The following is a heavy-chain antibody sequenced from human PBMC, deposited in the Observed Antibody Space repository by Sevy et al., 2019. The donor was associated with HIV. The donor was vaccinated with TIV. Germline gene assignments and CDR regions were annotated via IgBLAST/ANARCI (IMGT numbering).Heavy chain of an antibody. D-gene: IGHD3-22*01. V-gene: IGHV1-46*01. Sequence: ASVKVSCKASGYTFTSYYMHWVRQAPGQGLEWMGIINPSGGSTSYAQKFQGRVTMTRDTSTSTVYMELSSLRSEDTAVYYCARDDLYYYDSSGYPFDYWGQGTLVTVSS. CDR2: INPSGGST. CDR1: GYTFTSYY. J-gene: IGHJ4*02. CDR3: ARDDLYYYDSSGYPFDY.